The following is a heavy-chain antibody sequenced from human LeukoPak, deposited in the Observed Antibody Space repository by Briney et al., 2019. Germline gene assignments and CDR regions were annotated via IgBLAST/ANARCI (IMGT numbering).Heavy chain of an antibody. V-gene: IGHV3-64D*06. CDR2: ISINGDNT. CDR1: GFTFNNYA. J-gene: IGHJ4*02. D-gene: IGHD5-18*01. CDR3: VKDHEYSYDY. Sequence: GGFLRLSCSASGFTFNNYAMHWVRQAPGKGLEFVSTISINGDNTYYADSVKGRFTISRDNSKNTLYLQVRSLRDEDTAVYYCVKDHEYSYDYWGRGTLVTVSS.